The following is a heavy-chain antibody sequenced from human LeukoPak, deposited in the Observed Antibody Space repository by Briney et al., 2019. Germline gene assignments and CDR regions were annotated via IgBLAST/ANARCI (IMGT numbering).Heavy chain of an antibody. Sequence: GASVKVSCKASGYTFTSYGISWVRQAPGQGLEWMEWISAYNGNTNYAQKLQGRVTMTTDTSTSTAYMELRSLRSDDTAVYYCARSERLLWFGELTIDNWFDPWGQGTLVTVSS. V-gene: IGHV1-18*01. CDR1: GYTFTSYG. D-gene: IGHD3-10*01. CDR3: ARSERLLWFGELTIDNWFDP. CDR2: ISAYNGNT. J-gene: IGHJ5*02.